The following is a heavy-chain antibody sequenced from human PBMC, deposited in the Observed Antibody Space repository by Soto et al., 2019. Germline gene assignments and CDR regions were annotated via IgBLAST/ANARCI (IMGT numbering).Heavy chain of an antibody. D-gene: IGHD6-13*01. Sequence: EVQLVQSGAEVKKPGESLKISCKGSGYSFTTYRIGWVRQMPGTGLEWMGIIYPGDSETRYSPSFQGQVTISADKSNTTAYLQWSGLKASDTSMYYCARQRIEAAFDAFDIWGQGTMVTVSS. CDR3: ARQRIEAAFDAFDI. V-gene: IGHV5-51*01. CDR2: IYPGDSET. CDR1: GYSFTTYR. J-gene: IGHJ3*02.